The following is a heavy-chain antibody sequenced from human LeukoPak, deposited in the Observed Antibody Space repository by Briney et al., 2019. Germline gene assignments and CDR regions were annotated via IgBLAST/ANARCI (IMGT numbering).Heavy chain of an antibody. D-gene: IGHD2-15*01. V-gene: IGHV6-1*01. Sequence: SQTLSLTCAISGDSVSSHSAAWNWIMQSPSRGLEWLGRTYYRSKWYNDYAVSVKSRITINPDTSKNQFSLQLNSVTPEDTAVYFCAANLGYCSGGSCFSLFDPWGQGTLVTVPS. CDR3: AANLGYCSGGSCFSLFDP. CDR2: TYYRSKWYN. CDR1: GDSVSSHSAA. J-gene: IGHJ5*02.